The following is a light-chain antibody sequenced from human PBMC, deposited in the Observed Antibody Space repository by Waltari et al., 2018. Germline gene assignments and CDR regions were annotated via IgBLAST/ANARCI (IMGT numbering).Light chain of an antibody. CDR2: SNY. CDR1: SSNIGSHT. Sequence: QSVLTKPPSASGTPGQRVTISCSGSSSNIGSHTVNWYQQLPGTAPKLLIYSNYQRPSGVPDRFSGSRSGTSASLAISGLQSEDEADYYCAAWDDGLSGRSWVFGGGTKLTVL. CDR3: AAWDDGLSGRSWV. J-gene: IGLJ3*02. V-gene: IGLV1-44*01.